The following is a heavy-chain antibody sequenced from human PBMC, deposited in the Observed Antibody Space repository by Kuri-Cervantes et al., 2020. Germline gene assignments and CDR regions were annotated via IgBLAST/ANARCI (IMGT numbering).Heavy chain of an antibody. Sequence: ATVTDSCMASGYTFTSYGITWVRHAPGQGLEWMGWMSAYNGDTRYEQKLQGRVTMTTDTPTTTVYMELRSLRADDTAVYYCARVPPSWNGYYAAAHWGRGTLVTVSS. J-gene: IGHJ2*01. CDR2: MSAYNGDT. V-gene: IGHV1-18*01. D-gene: IGHD3-3*01. CDR1: GYTFTSYG. CDR3: ARVPPSWNGYYAAAH.